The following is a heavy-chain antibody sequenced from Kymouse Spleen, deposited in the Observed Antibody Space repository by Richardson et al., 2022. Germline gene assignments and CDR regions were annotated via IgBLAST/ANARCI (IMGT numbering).Heavy chain of an antibody. J-gene: IGHJ4*02. D-gene: IGHD6-19*01. CDR2: IYYSGST. CDR3: ARRRAVAEGDFDY. Sequence: QLQLQESGPGLVKPSETLSLTCTVSGGSISSSSYYWGWIRQPPGKGLEWIGSIYYSGSTYYNPSLKSRVTISVDTSKNQFSLKLSSVTAADTAVYYCARRRAVAEGDFDYWGQGTLVTVSS. V-gene: IGHV4-39*01. CDR1: GGSISSSSYY.